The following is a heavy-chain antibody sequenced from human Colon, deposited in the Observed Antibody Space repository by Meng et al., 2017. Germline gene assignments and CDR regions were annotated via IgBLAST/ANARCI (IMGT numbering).Heavy chain of an antibody. D-gene: IGHD6-6*01. CDR2: ISSGSNFI. CDR1: GFTFSSNR. V-gene: IGHV3-21*01. CDR3: ARDIPGRLFDN. Sequence: EVQLVESGGGLVKPGGSLRLSCAASGFTFSSNRMNWVRQAPGKGLEWVSTISSGSNFIYYADSLKGRFTISRDNAKNSLYLQIDSLRAEDTAVYYCARDIPGRLFDNWGQGTLVTVSS. J-gene: IGHJ4*02.